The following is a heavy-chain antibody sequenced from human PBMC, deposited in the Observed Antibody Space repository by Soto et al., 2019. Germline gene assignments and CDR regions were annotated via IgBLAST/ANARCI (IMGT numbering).Heavy chain of an antibody. D-gene: IGHD2-2*01. CDR3: ARRREVPAANEDWFDP. CDR2: IYYSGST. J-gene: IGHJ5*02. V-gene: IGHV4-59*01. CDR1: GGSISSYY. Sequence: SETLSLTCTVSGGSISSYYWSWIRQPPGKGLEWIGYIYYSGSTNYNPSLKSRVTISVDTSKYQFSLKLSSVTAADTAVYYCARRREVPAANEDWFDPWSQGTLVTVSS.